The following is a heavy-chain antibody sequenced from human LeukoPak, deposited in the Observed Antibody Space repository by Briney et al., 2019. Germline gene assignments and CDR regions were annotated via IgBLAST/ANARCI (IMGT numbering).Heavy chain of an antibody. CDR3: ARDGVWFGELSYYYYGMDV. J-gene: IGHJ6*02. V-gene: IGHV4-59*12. D-gene: IGHD3-10*01. Sequence: SETLSLTCTVSGASISSYYWSWIRQPPGKGLEWIGSIYYSGTTNYNPSLKSRVTISIDTSKNQFSLQLNSVTPEDTAVYYCARDGVWFGELSYYYYGMDVWGQGTTVTVSS. CDR2: IYYSGTT. CDR1: GASISSYY.